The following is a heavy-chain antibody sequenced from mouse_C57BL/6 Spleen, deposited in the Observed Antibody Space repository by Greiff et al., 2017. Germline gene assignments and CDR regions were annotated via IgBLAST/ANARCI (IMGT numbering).Heavy chain of an antibody. Sequence: QVQLQQPGAELVKPGASVKLSCKASGYTFTSYWMHWVKQRPGRGLEWIGRIDPNSGGTKYNEKFKSKATLTVDKPASTAYMQRSSLTSEDSAVYYCARCDYGSREAMDYWGQGTSVTVSS. J-gene: IGHJ4*01. CDR3: ARCDYGSREAMDY. CDR2: IDPNSGGT. CDR1: GYTFTSYW. D-gene: IGHD1-1*01. V-gene: IGHV1-72*01.